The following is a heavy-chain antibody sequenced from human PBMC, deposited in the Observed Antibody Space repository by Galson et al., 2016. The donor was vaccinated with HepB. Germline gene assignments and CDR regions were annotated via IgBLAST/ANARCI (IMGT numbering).Heavy chain of an antibody. V-gene: IGHV3-23*01. CDR3: ASADYYDNRGYFDS. D-gene: IGHD3-22*01. J-gene: IGHJ4*02. Sequence: SLRLSCAASAYTFSYYAMTWVRQAPGKGLEWVSTVSGSGEHTFYADSVRGRFTISRDNSKGTVLLQMQSLRADDTAVYYGASADYYDNRGYFDSWGQGTRVTVSS. CDR1: AYTFSYYA. CDR2: VSGSGEHT.